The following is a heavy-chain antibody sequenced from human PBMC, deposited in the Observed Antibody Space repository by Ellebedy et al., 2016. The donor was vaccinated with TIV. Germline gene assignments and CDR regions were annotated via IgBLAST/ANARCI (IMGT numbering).Heavy chain of an antibody. V-gene: IGHV4-61*05. CDR1: GGSMSGSSFY. Sequence: SETLSLTXNVSGGSMSGSSFYWAWIRQPPGKGLEWIGEIFHGATTTYNPSLKSRVTISVDKSKNQFSLRLNSVTAADTAVYFCVTGVGWQPDYWGQGTLVTVSS. CDR2: IFHGATT. J-gene: IGHJ4*02. D-gene: IGHD4-23*01. CDR3: VTGVGWQPDY.